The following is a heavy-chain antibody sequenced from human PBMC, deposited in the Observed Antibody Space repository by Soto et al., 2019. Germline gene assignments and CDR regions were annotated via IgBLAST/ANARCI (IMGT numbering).Heavy chain of an antibody. V-gene: IGHV1-69*01. CDR2: IIPIFGTA. CDR1: GGTFSSYA. J-gene: IGHJ4*02. Sequence: QVQLVQAGAEVKKPGSSVKVSCKASGGTFSSYAISWVRQAPVQGLEWMGGIIPIFGTANYAQKFQGRVTITEDESTTTDYMELSSLRSEDTAVYYCARVPPYSSSSWFDYWGQGTLVTVSS. D-gene: IGHD6-6*01. CDR3: ARVPPYSSSSWFDY.